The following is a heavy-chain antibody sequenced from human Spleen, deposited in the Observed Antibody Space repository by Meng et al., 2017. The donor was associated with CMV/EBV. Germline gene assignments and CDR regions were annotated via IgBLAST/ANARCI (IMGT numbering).Heavy chain of an antibody. CDR2: IRYDGTIK. Sequence: LSLTCAASGFTFSSSAMHWVRQAPGKGLEWVAYIRYDGTIKYYAASVKGRFTISRDNYKNILYLEMSSLRGDDAALYFCAKEGDISGWYDPKYHFDHWGQGTLVTVSS. D-gene: IGHD6-19*01. CDR1: GFTFSSSA. V-gene: IGHV3-30*02. CDR3: AKEGDISGWYDPKYHFDH. J-gene: IGHJ4*02.